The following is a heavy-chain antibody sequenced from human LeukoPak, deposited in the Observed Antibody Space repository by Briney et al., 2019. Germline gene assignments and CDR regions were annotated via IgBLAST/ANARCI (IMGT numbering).Heavy chain of an antibody. CDR3: ASAPLGNSFGYMAY. Sequence: PSETLSLTCTVSGGSISSGGYYWSWIRQHPGKGLEWIGYIYYTGRTTYNPSVKSRVTISADTSKNQFSLKLNSVTAADTAVYFCASAPLGNSFGYMAYWGQGALVTVSS. CDR1: GGSISSGGYY. J-gene: IGHJ4*02. D-gene: IGHD5-18*01. CDR2: IYYTGRT. V-gene: IGHV4-31*03.